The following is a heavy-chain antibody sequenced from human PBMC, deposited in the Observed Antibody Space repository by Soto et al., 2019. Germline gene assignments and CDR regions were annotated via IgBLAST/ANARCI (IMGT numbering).Heavy chain of an antibody. CDR2: INPNSGGT. V-gene: IGHV1-2*02. D-gene: IGHD2-21*01. Sequence: RASVKVSCKASGYTFTVYYMHCVRQAPGQWLEWMGWINPNSGGTNYAQKFQGRVTMTRDTSISTAYMELSRLRSDDTAVYYCAREWGGGVYRAWGQGTLVTVSS. J-gene: IGHJ5*02. CDR3: AREWGGGVYRA. CDR1: GYTFTVYY.